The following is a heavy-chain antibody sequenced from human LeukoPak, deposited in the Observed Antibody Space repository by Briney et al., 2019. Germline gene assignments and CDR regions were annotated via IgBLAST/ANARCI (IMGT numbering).Heavy chain of an antibody. J-gene: IGHJ4*02. CDR1: GFTFSSYA. CDR2: ISYDGSNK. D-gene: IGHD1-26*01. CDR3: AKDGVGASVDY. V-gene: IGHV3-30-3*01. Sequence: PGGSLRLSCAASGFTFSSYAMHWVRQAPGKGLEWVAVISYDGSNKYYADSVKGRFTISRDNSKNTLYLQMNSLRAEDTAVYYCAKDGVGASVDYWGQGTLVAVSS.